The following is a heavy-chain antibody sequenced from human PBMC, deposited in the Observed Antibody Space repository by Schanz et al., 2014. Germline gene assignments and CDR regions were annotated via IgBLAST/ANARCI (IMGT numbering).Heavy chain of an antibody. CDR3: ASPSGYSDYGTYFDF. Sequence: VQLVESGGGLVKPGGSLRLSCAASGFTFRDYYMSWIRQAPGKGLEWVSDISSGSSYANYADSVEGRFTISRDNSRNTLYLQMNSLRTEDTAVYYCASPSGYSDYGTYFDFWGQGTLVTVSS. J-gene: IGHJ4*02. CDR2: ISSGSSYA. D-gene: IGHD5-12*01. V-gene: IGHV3-11*06. CDR1: GFTFRDYY.